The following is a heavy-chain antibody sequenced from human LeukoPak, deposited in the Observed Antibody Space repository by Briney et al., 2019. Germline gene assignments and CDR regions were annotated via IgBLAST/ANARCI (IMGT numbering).Heavy chain of an antibody. V-gene: IGHV3-30-3*01. J-gene: IGHJ4*02. CDR1: GFTFSSYA. CDR2: ISYDGSNK. CDR3: ARDGGRYYYGSGSRIHYFDY. Sequence: GGSLRLSCAASGFTFSSYAMHWVRQAPGKGLEWVAVISYDGSNKYYADSVKGRFTISRDNSKNTLYLQMNSLRAEDTAVYYCARDGGRYYYGSGSRIHYFDYWGQGTLVTVSS. D-gene: IGHD3-10*01.